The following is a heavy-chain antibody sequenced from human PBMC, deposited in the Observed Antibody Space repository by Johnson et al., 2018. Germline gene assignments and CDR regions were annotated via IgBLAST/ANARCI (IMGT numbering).Heavy chain of an antibody. J-gene: IGHJ6*02. CDR1: GGSISTYY. V-gene: IGHV4-59*01. CDR3: PRDPFEGYYYYGMDV. CDR2: IYYSGTT. Sequence: QVQLQESGPGLVKPSETLSLTCPVSGGSISTYYWSWIRQPPGKGLEWIGFIYYSGTTNYNPSLKSRVTISIDTSKNPFSLTLSSVTAADTAVYYCPRDPFEGYYYYGMDVWGQGTTVTVSS. D-gene: IGHD3-9*01.